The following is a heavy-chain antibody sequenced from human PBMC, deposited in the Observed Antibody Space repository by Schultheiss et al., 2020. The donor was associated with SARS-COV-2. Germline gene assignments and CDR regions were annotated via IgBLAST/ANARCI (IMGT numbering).Heavy chain of an antibody. Sequence: GGSLRLSCAASGFTFSSYEMNWVRQAPGKGLEWVSYISSSGSTIYYADSVKGRFTISRDNDKNSLYLQMDSLRAEDTAVYYCASLVTTRISSSYYAMDVWGQGTTVTVSS. CDR2: ISSSGSTI. CDR3: ASLVTTRISSSYYAMDV. CDR1: GFTFSSYE. J-gene: IGHJ6*02. D-gene: IGHD4-17*01. V-gene: IGHV3-48*03.